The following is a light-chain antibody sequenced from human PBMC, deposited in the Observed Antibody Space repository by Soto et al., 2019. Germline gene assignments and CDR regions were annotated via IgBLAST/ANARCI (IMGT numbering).Light chain of an antibody. CDR1: SSDVGGYNL. V-gene: IGLV2-14*03. J-gene: IGLJ2*01. Sequence: QSALSQPASVSGSPGQSITISCTGTSSDVGGYNLVSWYQQHPGKAPKLMIYDVSNRPSGVSNRFSGSKSSNTASLTISGLQAEDEAAYYCSSFRASTHVVFGGGTQLTVL. CDR3: SSFRASTHVV. CDR2: DVS.